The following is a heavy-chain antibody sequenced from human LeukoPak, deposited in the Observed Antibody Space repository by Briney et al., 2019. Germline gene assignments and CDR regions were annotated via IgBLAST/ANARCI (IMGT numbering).Heavy chain of an antibody. V-gene: IGHV1-18*01. CDR3: GRSFGNYYGSGTPPLYFDY. CDR2: ISAYNGNI. CDR1: GYTFTNYG. D-gene: IGHD3-10*01. J-gene: IGHJ4*02. Sequence: ASVTVSCTASGYTFTNYGISRLRHAPGQGLEWMGWISAYNGNIRHAQNLQGRVTMTTDTSTSTAYMELRSLRSDDTAVYYCGRSFGNYYGSGTPPLYFDYWGQGTLVTVSS.